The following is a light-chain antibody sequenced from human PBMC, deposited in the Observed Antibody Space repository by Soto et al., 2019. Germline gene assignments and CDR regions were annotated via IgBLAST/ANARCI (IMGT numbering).Light chain of an antibody. J-gene: IGLJ3*02. CDR2: GNH. Sequence: QSVLTQPPSVSGASGQGVTISCTGGSSNIGAGYDVHWYQHLPGTSPKLLIYGNHNRPSGVPDRFSASKSGTSASLAISDLQAEDEADYYCQSYDSSLSGSWVFGGGTQLTVL. CDR3: QSYDSSLSGSWV. CDR1: SSNIGAGYD. V-gene: IGLV1-40*01.